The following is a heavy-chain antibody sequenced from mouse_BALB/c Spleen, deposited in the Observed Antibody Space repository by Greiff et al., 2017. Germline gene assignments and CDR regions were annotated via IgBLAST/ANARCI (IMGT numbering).Heavy chain of an antibody. CDR3: ARDYYGSQLDY. Sequence: EVQLQQSGPGLVKPSQSLSLTCSVTGYSITSGYYWNWIRQFPGNKLEWMGYISYDGSNNYNPSLKNRISITRDTSKNQFFLKLNSVTTEDTATYYCARDYYGSQLDYWGQGTSVTVSS. D-gene: IGHD1-1*01. CDR2: ISYDGSN. J-gene: IGHJ4*01. CDR1: GYSITSGYY. V-gene: IGHV3-6*02.